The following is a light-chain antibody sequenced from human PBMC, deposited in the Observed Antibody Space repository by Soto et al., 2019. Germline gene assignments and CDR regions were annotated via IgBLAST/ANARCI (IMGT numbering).Light chain of an antibody. CDR1: TGDVGAYNF. J-gene: IGLJ1*01. CDR3: SSYTSSSTSYV. CDR2: DAN. Sequence: QSVLTQPRSVSGSPGQSVTISCTGTTGDVGAYNFVSWYQLHPGKAPKLMIYDANKRPSGVPDRFSASKSGNTASLTISGLQAEDEADYYCSSYTSSSTSYVFGTGTKVTVL. V-gene: IGLV2-11*01.